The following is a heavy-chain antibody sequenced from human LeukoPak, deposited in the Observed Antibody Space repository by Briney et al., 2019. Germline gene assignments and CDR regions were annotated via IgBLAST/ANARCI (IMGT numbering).Heavy chain of an antibody. J-gene: IGHJ5*02. CDR2: ISSSTSYI. CDR1: GFTFSSYS. Sequence: GGSLRLSCAASGFTFSSYSMNWVRQAQGKGLKWVSSISSSTSYIYYADSVTGRFTISRDNAKNSLYLQMNSLRAEDTAVYYCARGEGWFDPWGQGTLVTVSS. CDR3: ARGEGWFDP. V-gene: IGHV3-21*01.